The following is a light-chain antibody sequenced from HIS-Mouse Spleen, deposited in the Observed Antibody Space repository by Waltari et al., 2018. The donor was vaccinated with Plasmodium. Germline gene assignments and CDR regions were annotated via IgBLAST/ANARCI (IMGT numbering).Light chain of an antibody. J-gene: IGLJ2*01. CDR3: SSYTSSSTRV. V-gene: IGLV2-14*01. Sequence: QSALTQPASVSGSPGQSITISCTGTSSDVGGYNYVSWDQQHPGKTPKLMIYEVSNRPSWVSNRFSGSKSGNTASLTISGLQAEDEADYYCSSYTSSSTRVFGGGTKLTVL. CDR2: EVS. CDR1: SSDVGGYNY.